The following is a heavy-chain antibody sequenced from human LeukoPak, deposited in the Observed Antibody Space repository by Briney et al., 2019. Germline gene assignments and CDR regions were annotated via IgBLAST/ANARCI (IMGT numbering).Heavy chain of an antibody. CDR2: IYYSGST. CDR3: ARDSGLGGFDP. D-gene: IGHD3-10*01. J-gene: IGHJ5*02. CDR1: GGSISSRSYY. Sequence: PSETLSLTCTVSGGSISSRSYYWGWIRQPPGKGLEWIGSIYYSGSTYYNPSLKSRVTISVDTSKNQFSLKLSSVTAADTAVYYCARDSGLGGFDPWGQGTLVTVSS. V-gene: IGHV4-39*07.